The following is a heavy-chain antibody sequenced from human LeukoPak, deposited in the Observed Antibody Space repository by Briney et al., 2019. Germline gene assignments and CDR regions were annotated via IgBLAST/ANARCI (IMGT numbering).Heavy chain of an antibody. D-gene: IGHD6-6*01. CDR2: IWYDGSNK. V-gene: IGHV3-33*01. J-gene: IGHJ4*02. CDR3: ARLRAARPFPPLVGFDY. Sequence: GGSLRLSCAASGFTFSSYGMHWVRQAPGKGLEWVAVIWYDGSNKYYADSVKGRFTISRDNSKNTLYLQMNSLRAEDTAVYCCARLRAARPFPPLVGFDYWGQGTLVTVSS. CDR1: GFTFSSYG.